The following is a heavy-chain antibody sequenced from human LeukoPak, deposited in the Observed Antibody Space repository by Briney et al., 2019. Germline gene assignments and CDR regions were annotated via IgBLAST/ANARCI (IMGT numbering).Heavy chain of an antibody. D-gene: IGHD3-10*01. V-gene: IGHV3-21*01. CDR3: AREKLLWFGELFQAPKYYGMDV. CDR1: GFTFSSYS. J-gene: IGHJ6*02. Sequence: PGGSLRLSCAASGFTFSSYSMNWVRQAPGKGLEWVSSISSSSYIYYADSVKGRFTISRDNAKNSLYLQMNSLRAEDTAVYYCAREKLLWFGELFQAPKYYGMDVWGQGTTVTVSS. CDR2: ISSSSYI.